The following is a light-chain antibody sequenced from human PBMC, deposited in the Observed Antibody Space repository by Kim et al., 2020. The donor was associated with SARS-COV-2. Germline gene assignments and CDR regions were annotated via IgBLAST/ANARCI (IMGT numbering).Light chain of an antibody. V-gene: IGKV3-15*01. J-gene: IGKJ4*01. CDR3: QQYNNWPIT. Sequence: EVVLTQSPATLSVSPGERATLSCRASQSVGSLLAWYQLKPGQAPTLLIFATSIRATGIPARFGGSGSGTEFALTISSLQSEDSAVYYCQQYNNWPITFGGGTKVDIK. CDR2: ATS. CDR1: QSVGSL.